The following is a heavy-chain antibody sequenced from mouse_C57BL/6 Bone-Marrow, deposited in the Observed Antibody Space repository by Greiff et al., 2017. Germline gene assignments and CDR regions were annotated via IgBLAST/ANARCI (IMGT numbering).Heavy chain of an antibody. CDR2: IDPSDSYT. D-gene: IGHD4-1*01. CDR1: GYTFTSYW. V-gene: IGHV1-69*01. CDR3: ALTVTPFAY. Sequence: QVQLQQPGAELVMPGASVKLSCKASGYTFTSYWMHWVKQRPGQGLEWIGEIDPSDSYTNYNQKFKGKSTLTVDKSSSTAYMQLSSLTSEDAAVYYCALTVTPFAYGGQGTLVTVSA. J-gene: IGHJ3*01.